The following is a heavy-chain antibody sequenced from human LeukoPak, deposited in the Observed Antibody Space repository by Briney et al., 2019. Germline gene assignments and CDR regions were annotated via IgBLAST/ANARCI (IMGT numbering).Heavy chain of an antibody. CDR2: ISAYNGNT. CDR3: ATYGEDYYGSGSYAFDY. V-gene: IGHV1-18*01. Sequence: ASVKVSCKASGYTFTSYGISWVRQAPGQGLEWMGWISAYNGNTNYAQKLQGRVTMTTDTSTSTAYMELRSLRSDDTAVYYCATYGEDYYGSGSYAFDYWGQGTLVTVSS. CDR1: GYTFTSYG. J-gene: IGHJ4*02. D-gene: IGHD3-10*01.